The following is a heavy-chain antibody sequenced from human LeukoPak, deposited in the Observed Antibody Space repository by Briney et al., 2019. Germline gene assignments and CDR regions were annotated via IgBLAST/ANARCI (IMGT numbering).Heavy chain of an antibody. CDR1: GYTFTSYG. V-gene: IGHV1-18*01. CDR3: ARVVGSSGWDYYYMDV. Sequence: ASVKVSCKASGYTFTSYGISWVRQAPGQGLEWMGWISAYNGNTNYAQKLQGRVTITTDTSTSTAYMELRSLRSDDTAVYYCARVVGSSGWDYYYMDVWGKGTTVTVSS. D-gene: IGHD6-6*01. CDR2: ISAYNGNT. J-gene: IGHJ6*03.